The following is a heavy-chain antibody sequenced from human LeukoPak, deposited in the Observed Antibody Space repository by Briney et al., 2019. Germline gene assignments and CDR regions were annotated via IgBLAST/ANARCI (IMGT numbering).Heavy chain of an antibody. J-gene: IGHJ4*02. V-gene: IGHV4-61*02. D-gene: IGHD3-22*01. CDR1: GGSISSGSYY. CDR2: IYTSGST. CDR3: ARGSSITMIVVVITSMYFDY. Sequence: PSETLSLTCTVSGGSISSGSYYWSWIWQPAGKGLEWIGRIYTSGSTNYNPSLKSRVTISVDTSKNQFSLKLSSVTAADTAVYYCARGSSITMIVVVITSMYFDYWGQGTLVTVSS.